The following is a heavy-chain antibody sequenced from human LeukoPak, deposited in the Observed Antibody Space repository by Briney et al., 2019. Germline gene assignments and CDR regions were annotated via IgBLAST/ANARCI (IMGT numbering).Heavy chain of an antibody. V-gene: IGHV3-21*01. CDR3: ARVYNSGQNDY. D-gene: IGHD6-19*01. J-gene: IGHJ4*02. CDR1: GFTFSSYW. Sequence: GGSLRLSCAASGFTFSSYWMHWVRQAPGKGLEWVSSITSGSGYIYYADSVKGRFTISRDNAKNSLYLQMNSLRAEDTALYYCARVYNSGQNDYWGQGTLVTVSS. CDR2: ITSGSGYI.